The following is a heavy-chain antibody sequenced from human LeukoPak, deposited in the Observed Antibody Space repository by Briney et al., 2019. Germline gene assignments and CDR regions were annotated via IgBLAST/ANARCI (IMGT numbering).Heavy chain of an antibody. Sequence: PSETLSLTCTVSGGSISSYYWSWIRQPPGKGLEWIGYIYYSGSTNYNPSLKSRVAISVDTSKNQFSLKLSSVTAADTAVYYCARVSGYDWESFYDSWGQGTLVTVSS. CDR1: GGSISSYY. CDR2: IYYSGST. D-gene: IGHD5-12*01. V-gene: IGHV4-59*01. J-gene: IGHJ4*02. CDR3: ARVSGYDWESFYDS.